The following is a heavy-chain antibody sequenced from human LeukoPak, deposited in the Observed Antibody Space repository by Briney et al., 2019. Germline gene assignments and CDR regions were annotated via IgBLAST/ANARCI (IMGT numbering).Heavy chain of an antibody. CDR1: GFTFSSYS. J-gene: IGHJ6*03. CDR3: ARDRDYYYYYMDV. Sequence: GGSLRLSCAASGFTFSSYSMNWVRQAPGKGLEWVSSISSSSSYIYYADSVKGRFTISGDNAKNSLYLQMNSLRAEDTAVYYCARDRDYYYYYMDVWGKGTTVTISS. V-gene: IGHV3-21*04. D-gene: IGHD5-24*01. CDR2: ISSSSSYI.